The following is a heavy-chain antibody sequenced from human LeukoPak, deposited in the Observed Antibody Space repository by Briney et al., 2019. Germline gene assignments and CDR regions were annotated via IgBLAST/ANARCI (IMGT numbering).Heavy chain of an antibody. CDR3: AREKVPENNYYYGMDL. J-gene: IGHJ6*02. Sequence: SETLSLTCSVSGGSISSGDYHWNWIRQSPGRGLEWIGYVSQSGITYYNPCLESRVTISVDTSKSQISLKLSSVTAADTAVYYCAREKVPENNYYYGMDLWGQGTTVTVPS. D-gene: IGHD2-2*01. CDR2: VSQSGIT. CDR1: GGSISSGDYH. V-gene: IGHV4-30-4*01.